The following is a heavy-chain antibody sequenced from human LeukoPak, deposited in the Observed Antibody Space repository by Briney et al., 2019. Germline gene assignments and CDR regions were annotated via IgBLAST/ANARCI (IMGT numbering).Heavy chain of an antibody. CDR1: GFTFSSYA. J-gene: IGHJ4*02. CDR2: ISGSGGST. D-gene: IGHD2-2*01. V-gene: IGHV3-23*01. Sequence: PGGSLRLSCAASGFTFSSYAMSWVRQAPGKGLEWVSAISGSGGSTYYADSVKGRFTISRDNSKNTLYLQMNSLRAEDTAVYYCAKEVIVPAATRPSVHFDYWGQGTLVTVSS. CDR3: AKEVIVPAATRPSVHFDY.